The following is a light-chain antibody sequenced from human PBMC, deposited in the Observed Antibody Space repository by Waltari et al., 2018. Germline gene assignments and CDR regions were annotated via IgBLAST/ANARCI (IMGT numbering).Light chain of an antibody. V-gene: IGLV2-11*01. Sequence: QSALAQPPSVSGSPGQSVTFSCAGDYSNIGRFDFVSWYQQHPAKVPKLLIYDVRKRPPGVSARFSGSKAGNTASLTISGLQAEDEADYYCCSYAGSFDLVFGGGTKLTVL. CDR1: YSNIGRFDF. CDR3: CSYAGSFDLV. J-gene: IGLJ2*01. CDR2: DVR.